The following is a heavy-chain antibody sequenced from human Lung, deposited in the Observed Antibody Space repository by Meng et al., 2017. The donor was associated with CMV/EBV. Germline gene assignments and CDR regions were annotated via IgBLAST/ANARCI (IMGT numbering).Heavy chain of an antibody. CDR2: ISWDGGST. V-gene: IGHV3-43*01. CDR3: AKAGHVDTSSGMDV. D-gene: IGHD5-18*01. CDR1: GFTFDDYT. Sequence: ESLIISXASSGFTFDDYTMHWVRQAPGKGLEWVSLISWDGGSTYYADSVKGRFTISRDNSKNSLYLQMNSLRTEDTALYYCAKAGHVDTSSGMDVWGQGTTVTVSS. J-gene: IGHJ6*01.